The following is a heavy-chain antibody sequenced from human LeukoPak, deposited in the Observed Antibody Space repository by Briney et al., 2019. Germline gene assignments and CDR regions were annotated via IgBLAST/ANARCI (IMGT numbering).Heavy chain of an antibody. CDR2: IGTSGGST. D-gene: IGHD6-13*01. V-gene: IGHV3-23*01. CDR3: ATQQRYGLDV. CDR1: GFTFSSYA. J-gene: IGHJ6*02. Sequence: GSLRLSCATSGFTFSSYAMHWVRQAPGKGLEWVSAIGTSGGSTNYADSVKGRFTISRDNAKNTLYVQMNSLTAEDTAVYYCATQQRYGLDVWGQGTTVTVSS.